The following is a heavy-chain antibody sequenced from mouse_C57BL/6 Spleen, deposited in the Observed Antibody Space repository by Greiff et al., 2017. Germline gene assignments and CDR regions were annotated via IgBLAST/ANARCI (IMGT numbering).Heavy chain of an antibody. CDR3: ARGGYGSSFWYVDV. CDR1: GYTFTSYW. Sequence: QVQLQQPGAELVRPGSSVTLSCKASGYTFTSYWMDWVKQRPGQGLEWIGNIYPSDSETHYNQKFKDKATLTVDKSSSTAYMQLSSLTSEDSAVYYCARGGYGSSFWYVDVWGTGTTVTVSS. D-gene: IGHD1-1*01. CDR2: IYPSDSET. V-gene: IGHV1-61*01. J-gene: IGHJ1*03.